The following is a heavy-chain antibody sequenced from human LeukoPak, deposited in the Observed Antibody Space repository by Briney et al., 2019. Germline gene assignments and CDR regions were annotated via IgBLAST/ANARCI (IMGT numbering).Heavy chain of an antibody. CDR1: GGSISSYY. V-gene: IGHV4-59*01. Sequence: SETLSLTCTVSGGSISSYYWSWIRQPPGKGLEWIGYIHYSGSTNYNPSLKSRVTISVDTSKNQFSLKLSSVTAADTAVYYCARVARRGSGSYYHFDYWGQGTLVTVSS. D-gene: IGHD3-10*01. J-gene: IGHJ4*02. CDR2: IHYSGST. CDR3: ARVARRGSGSYYHFDY.